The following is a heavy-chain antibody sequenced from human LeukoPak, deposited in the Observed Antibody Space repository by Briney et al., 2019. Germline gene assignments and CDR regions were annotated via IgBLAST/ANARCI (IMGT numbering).Heavy chain of an antibody. D-gene: IGHD3-22*01. J-gene: IGHJ4*02. CDR3: ARDKSSGYYYMCDY. V-gene: IGHV3-7*01. CDR1: GFTFSSYW. CDR2: IKQDGSEK. Sequence: PGGSLRLSCAASGFTFSSYWMSWVRQAPGKGLEWVANIKQDGSEKYYVDSVKGRFTISRDNAKNSLYLQMNSLRAEDTAVYYCARDKSSGYYYMCDYWGQGTLVIVSS.